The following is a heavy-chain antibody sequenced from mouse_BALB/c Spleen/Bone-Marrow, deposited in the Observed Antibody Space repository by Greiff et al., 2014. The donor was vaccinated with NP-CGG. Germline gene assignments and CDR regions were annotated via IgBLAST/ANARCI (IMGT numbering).Heavy chain of an antibody. CDR2: INPITGYT. CDR1: GYTFTSYW. Sequence: QVQLQQPGAQVAKPGASVKMSCKASGYTFTSYWMHWVKQRPGQGLEWIGYINPITGYTEYNQKFKDKATLTADKSSSTAYMQLSSLTSEDSAVYYCARNYDYDGGYCAMDYWGQGTSVTVPS. J-gene: IGHJ4*01. CDR3: ARNYDYDGGYCAMDY. D-gene: IGHD2-4*01. V-gene: IGHV1-7*01.